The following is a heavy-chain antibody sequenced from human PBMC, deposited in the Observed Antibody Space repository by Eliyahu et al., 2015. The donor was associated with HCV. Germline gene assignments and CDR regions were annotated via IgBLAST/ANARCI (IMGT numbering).Heavy chain of an antibody. CDR1: GYTFTSYG. V-gene: IGHV1-18*01. Sequence: QVQLVQSGAEVKKPGASVKVSCKASGYTFTSYGISWVRXAPGQGLEWMGWISAYNGNTNYAQKLQGRVTMTTDTSTSTAYMELRSLRSDDTAVYYCARDWAASYSSGWYHYYYYYGMDVWGQGTTVTVSS. CDR2: ISAYNGNT. J-gene: IGHJ6*02. CDR3: ARDWAASYSSGWYHYYYYYGMDV. D-gene: IGHD6-19*01.